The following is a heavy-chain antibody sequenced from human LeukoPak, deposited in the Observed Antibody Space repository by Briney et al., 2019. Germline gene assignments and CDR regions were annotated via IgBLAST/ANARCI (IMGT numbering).Heavy chain of an antibody. CDR3: AREGGIVVVPAAIKLRFRESQFDY. D-gene: IGHD2-2*02. CDR2: ISAYNGNT. Sequence: ASVKVSCKASGYTFTSYGISWVRQAPGQGLEWMGWISAYNGNTNYAQKLQGRVTMTTDTSTSTAYMELRSLRSDDTAVYYCAREGGIVVVPAAIKLRFRESQFDYWGQGTLVTVSS. J-gene: IGHJ4*02. CDR1: GYTFTSYG. V-gene: IGHV1-18*01.